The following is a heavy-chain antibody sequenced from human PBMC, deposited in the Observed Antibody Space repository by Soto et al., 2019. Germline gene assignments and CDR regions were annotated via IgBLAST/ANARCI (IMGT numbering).Heavy chain of an antibody. Sequence: GGSLRLSCAASGFTFSSYWMHWVRQAPGKGLVWDPRINSDGSSTSYADSVKGRFTISRDNAKNTLYLQMNSLRAEDTAVYYCASPSPSEDRLLTFTYYYYGMDVWGQGTTVTVS. CDR2: INSDGSST. V-gene: IGHV3-74*01. D-gene: IGHD3-22*01. CDR3: ASPSPSEDRLLTFTYYYYGMDV. J-gene: IGHJ6*02. CDR1: GFTFSSYW.